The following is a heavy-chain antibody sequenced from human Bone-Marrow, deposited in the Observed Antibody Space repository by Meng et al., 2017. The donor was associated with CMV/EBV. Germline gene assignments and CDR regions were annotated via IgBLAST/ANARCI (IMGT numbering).Heavy chain of an antibody. CDR1: GGSFSSYA. V-gene: IGHV1-46*01. CDR2: SNPSGGST. D-gene: IGHD3-9*01. J-gene: IGHJ4*03. Sequence: ASVKVSCKASGGSFSSYAISWVRQAPGQRLEWMGWSNPSGGSTSYAQKFQGSVTMTRDTSTSTVYMELSTLRSEDTAVDYCARDSNARYFDLVGYFDNWGQGTLVTVSS. CDR3: ARDSNARYFDLVGYFDN.